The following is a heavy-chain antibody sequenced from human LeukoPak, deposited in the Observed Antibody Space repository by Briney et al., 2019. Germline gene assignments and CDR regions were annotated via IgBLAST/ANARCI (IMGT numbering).Heavy chain of an antibody. D-gene: IGHD3-22*01. CDR2: TYPGDSDT. J-gene: IGHJ4*02. V-gene: IGHV5-51*01. CDR3: ARSNFPYYYDSSGYLLRLFDY. Sequence: GESLKISCKGSGYSFTSYWIGWVRQMPGKGLEGMGITYPGDSDTRYSPSFQGQVTISADKSISTAYLQWSSLKASDTAMYYCARSNFPYYYDSSGYLLRLFDYWGQGTLVTVSS. CDR1: GYSFTSYW.